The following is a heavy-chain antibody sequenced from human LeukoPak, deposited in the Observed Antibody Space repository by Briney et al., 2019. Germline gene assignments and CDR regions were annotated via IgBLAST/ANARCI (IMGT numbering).Heavy chain of an antibody. J-gene: IGHJ4*02. Sequence: GSGPTLVNPTQTLTLTCTFSGFSLSTSGVGVGWIRQPPGKALEWLVVIFWNDDKLYSPSLKSRLTITKDTSKNQVVLTMTNMDPVDTATYYCAYRGNYASQIYSSHFDYWGQGTLVTVSS. CDR3: AYRGNYASQIYSSHFDY. CDR2: IFWNDDK. V-gene: IGHV2-5*01. CDR1: GFSLSTSGVG. D-gene: IGHD3-10*01.